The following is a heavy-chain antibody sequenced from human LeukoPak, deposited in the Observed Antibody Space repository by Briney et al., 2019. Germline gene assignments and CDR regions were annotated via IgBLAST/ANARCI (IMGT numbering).Heavy chain of an antibody. V-gene: IGHV1-24*01. CDR3: TRGSYYDSSGYSGVRLFDY. J-gene: IGHJ4*02. D-gene: IGHD3-22*01. Sequence: ASVKVSCKVSGYTLTELSMHWVRQAPGKGLEWMGGFDPEDGETIYAQKFQGRVTMTEDTSTDTAYMELSSLRSDDTALYYCTRGSYYDSSGYSGVRLFDYWGQGTLVTVSS. CDR1: GYTLTELS. CDR2: FDPEDGET.